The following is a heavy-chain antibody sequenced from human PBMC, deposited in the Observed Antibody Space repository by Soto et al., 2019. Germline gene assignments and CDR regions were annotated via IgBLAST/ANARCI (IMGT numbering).Heavy chain of an antibody. CDR1: GFTFSSYA. D-gene: IGHD3-9*01. V-gene: IGHV3-23*01. CDR2: VSGSGGST. J-gene: IGHJ4*02. CDR3: AKDYDILTGYYPLPFDY. Sequence: EVQLLESGGGLVQPGGSLRLSCAAAGFTFSSYAMSWVRQAPGKGLEWVSAVSGSGGSTYYADSVKGRFTISRDNSKDTMYVQMNSLRAEDTAVYYCAKDYDILTGYYPLPFDYCGQGPLVTVSS.